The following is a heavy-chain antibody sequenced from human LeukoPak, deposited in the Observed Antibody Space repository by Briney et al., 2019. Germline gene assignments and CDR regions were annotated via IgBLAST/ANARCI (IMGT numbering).Heavy chain of an antibody. J-gene: IGHJ3*01. CDR1: GFTFSSYG. CDR2: ITSSGKYI. V-gene: IGHV3-21*01. D-gene: IGHD3-3*01. Sequence: GGSLRLSCAASGFTFSSYGMHWVRQAPGKGLEWVSSITSSGKYIYYGDSVKGRCTILRDNAKNSLFLQLTNLRAEDTALYYCARAAQRRYLEWYDAFDLWGRGTMVTVSS. CDR3: ARAAQRRYLEWYDAFDL.